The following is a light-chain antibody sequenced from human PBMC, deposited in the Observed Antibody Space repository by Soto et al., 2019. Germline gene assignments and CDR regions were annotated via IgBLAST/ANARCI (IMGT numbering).Light chain of an antibody. V-gene: IGLV2-8*01. J-gene: IGLJ1*01. CDR1: SSDVGGYDH. Sequence: QSALTQPPSASGSPGQSVTIPCTGTSSDVGGYDHVSWYQQHPGKAPKLLIYEVTKRPAGVPDRFSGSKSGNTASLTVSGLQDEDEADYFCSSDEGKYNYVFGTGTKVTVL. CDR3: SSDEGKYNYV. CDR2: EVT.